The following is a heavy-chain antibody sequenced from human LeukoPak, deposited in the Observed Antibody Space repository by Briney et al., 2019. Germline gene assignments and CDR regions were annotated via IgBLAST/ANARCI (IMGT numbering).Heavy chain of an antibody. Sequence: SETLSLTCTVSGGSISSYYWSWIRQPAGKGPEWIGRIYTSGSTNYTPSLKSRVTMSVDTSKNQFSLKLSSVTAADTAVYYCVRAVAATAPDYFDYWGQGTLVTVSS. CDR2: IYTSGST. CDR3: VRAVAATAPDYFDY. D-gene: IGHD6-19*01. CDR1: GGSISSYY. V-gene: IGHV4-4*07. J-gene: IGHJ4*02.